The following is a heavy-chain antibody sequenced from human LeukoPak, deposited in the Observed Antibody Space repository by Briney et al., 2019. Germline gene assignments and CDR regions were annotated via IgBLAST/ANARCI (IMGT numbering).Heavy chain of an antibody. D-gene: IGHD2-2*01. Sequence: GGSLRLSCSTSGFTFSSYAMHWVRQSPGEGLEWVALISYDGSDKYYADSVKGRFTISRDNANNTLFLEMTSLRTDDAAVYYCARDGYQLLIDAFDIWGQGTMVTVSS. CDR2: ISYDGSDK. V-gene: IGHV3-30*04. J-gene: IGHJ3*02. CDR1: GFTFSSYA. CDR3: ARDGYQLLIDAFDI.